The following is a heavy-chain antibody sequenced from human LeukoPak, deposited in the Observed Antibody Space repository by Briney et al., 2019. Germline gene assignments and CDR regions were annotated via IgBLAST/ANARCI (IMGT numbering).Heavy chain of an antibody. Sequence: ASVKVSCKASGYTFTDYYMHWVRLAPGQGLEWVGIINPNGGSTGYAQKFQGRVTMTRDTSTSTVYMELSSLRSEDTAVYYCAGVDCSADGCYSLFDSWGQGTLVTVSS. V-gene: IGHV1-46*01. CDR3: AGVDCSADGCYSLFDS. CDR2: INPNGGST. D-gene: IGHD2-15*01. CDR1: GYTFTDYY. J-gene: IGHJ4*02.